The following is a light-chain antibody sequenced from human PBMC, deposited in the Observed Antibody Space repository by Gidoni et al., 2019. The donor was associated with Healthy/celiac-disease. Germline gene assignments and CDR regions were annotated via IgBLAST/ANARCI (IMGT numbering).Light chain of an antibody. V-gene: IGLV3-1*01. CDR2: QDS. J-gene: IGLJ2*01. CDR1: KLGDEY. CDR3: QAWDSSTAV. Sequence: SYELTQPPSVSVSPGQTASITCSGDKLGDEYACWYQQKTGQSPVLVIYQDSKRPAGIPERFSGSNSGNTATLTISGTQAMDEADYYCQAWDSSTAVFGGGTKLTVL.